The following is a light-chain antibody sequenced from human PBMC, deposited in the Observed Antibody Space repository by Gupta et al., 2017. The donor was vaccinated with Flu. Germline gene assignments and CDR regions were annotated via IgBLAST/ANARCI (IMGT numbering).Light chain of an antibody. CDR3: QQRDSTLWT. Sequence: PSSLSASVGDRVTITCRASQRISSYLNWYQQKPGKAPKLLIYAASRLESGVPSRFSGSGSGTDFTLTISRLQPEEFATYYCQQRDSTLWTFGQGTKVEIK. CDR2: AAS. CDR1: QRISSY. V-gene: IGKV1-39*01. J-gene: IGKJ1*01.